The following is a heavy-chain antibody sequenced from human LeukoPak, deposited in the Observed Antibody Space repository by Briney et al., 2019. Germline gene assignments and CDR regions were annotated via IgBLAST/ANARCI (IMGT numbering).Heavy chain of an antibody. J-gene: IGHJ4*02. CDR2: IYPGDSDT. D-gene: IGHD3-3*01. CDR3: ARPRGYDFWSGYYIDY. V-gene: IGHV5-51*01. CDR1: GCSFTSYW. Sequence: GESLKISCKGSGCSFTSYWIGWVRQMPGKGLEWMGIIYPGDSDTRYSPSFQGQVTISADKSISTAYLQWSSLKASDTAMYYCARPRGYDFWSGYYIDYWGQGTLVTVSS.